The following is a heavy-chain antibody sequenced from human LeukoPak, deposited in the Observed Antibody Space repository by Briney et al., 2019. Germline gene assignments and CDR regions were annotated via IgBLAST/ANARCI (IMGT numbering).Heavy chain of an antibody. CDR1: GFTVSYNY. D-gene: IGHD6-19*01. CDR2: LYSGGST. V-gene: IGHV3-66*01. J-gene: IGHJ4*02. Sequence: PGGSLRLSCATSGFTVSYNYISWVRQAPGKGLEWDSVLYSGGSTYYAASVKDRFTISSDNSKNTVFLQMKSLRAEDTAVYYCAKSGTGYSSGWLDYWGQGTLVTVSS. CDR3: AKSGTGYSSGWLDY.